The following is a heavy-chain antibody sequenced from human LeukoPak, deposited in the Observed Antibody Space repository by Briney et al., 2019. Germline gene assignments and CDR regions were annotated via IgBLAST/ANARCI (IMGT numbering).Heavy chain of an antibody. Sequence: SRTLSLTCAISGDTVSSDIAAWSWIRQSPSRGLEWLGRTYYRSMWFNDYAVSVKGRLTINPDASKNQLSLQLNSVIPEDTAVYYCARGNYYDSSGYDAFDIWGQGTMVTVSS. CDR3: ARGNYYDSSGYDAFDI. CDR1: GDTVSSDIAA. V-gene: IGHV6-1*01. D-gene: IGHD3-22*01. CDR2: TYYRSMWFN. J-gene: IGHJ3*02.